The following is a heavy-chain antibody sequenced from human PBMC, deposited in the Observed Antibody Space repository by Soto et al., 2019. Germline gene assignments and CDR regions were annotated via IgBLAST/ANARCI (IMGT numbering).Heavy chain of an antibody. Sequence: PSETLSLTCAVSGGSISSGGYSWSWIRQPPGEGLEWIGYIYHSGSTYYNPSLKSRVTISVDRSKNQFSLKLSSVTAADTAVYYCARRSAAAAASYYFDYWGQGTLVTVSS. V-gene: IGHV4-30-2*01. CDR2: IYHSGST. D-gene: IGHD6-13*01. CDR3: ARRSAAAAASYYFDY. CDR1: GGSISSGGYS. J-gene: IGHJ4*02.